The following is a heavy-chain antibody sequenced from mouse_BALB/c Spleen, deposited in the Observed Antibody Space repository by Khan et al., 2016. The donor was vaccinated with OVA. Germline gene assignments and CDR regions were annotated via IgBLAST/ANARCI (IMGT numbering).Heavy chain of an antibody. Sequence: QVQLQQSGPGLVAPSQSLSITCTVSGFSLTTYGVHWVRQPPGKGLEWLVVIWSDGSTNYNSVLKSRLSISKDNSKSQVFLKMNSLQTDDTAMYYCARWFDGYSSLYAMDYWGQGTSVTVSP. J-gene: IGHJ4*01. CDR3: ARWFDGYSSLYAMDY. D-gene: IGHD2-3*01. V-gene: IGHV2-6*02. CDR1: GFSLTTYG. CDR2: IWSDGST.